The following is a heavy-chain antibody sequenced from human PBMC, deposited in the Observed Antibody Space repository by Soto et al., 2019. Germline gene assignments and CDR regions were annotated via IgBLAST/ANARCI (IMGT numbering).Heavy chain of an antibody. CDR2: IKSKTDGGTT. CDR3: TTVVSGWWGRDY. V-gene: IGHV3-15*07. Sequence: GGAPRPPFAAPGFTFPKARRKWGPPAPGKGLEWVGRIKSKTDGGTTDYAAPVKGRFTISRDDSKNTLYLQMNSLKTEDTAVYYCTTVVSGWWGRDYWGQGTLVTVSS. CDR1: GFTFPKAR. D-gene: IGHD6-13*01. J-gene: IGHJ4*02.